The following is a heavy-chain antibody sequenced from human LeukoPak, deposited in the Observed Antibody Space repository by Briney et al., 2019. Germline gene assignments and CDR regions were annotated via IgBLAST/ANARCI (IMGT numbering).Heavy chain of an antibody. V-gene: IGHV3-48*03. D-gene: IGHD5-24*01. CDR2: ISSSGSTI. J-gene: IGHJ4*02. CDR1: GFTFSSYE. CDR3: ARESRRWRLLDC. Sequence: GGSLRLSCAASGFTFSSYEMNWVRQAPGKGLEWLSYISSSGSTIYYADSVKGRFTISRDNAKNSLYLQMNSLRAEDTAVYYCARESRRWRLLDCRGQGTLVTVSS.